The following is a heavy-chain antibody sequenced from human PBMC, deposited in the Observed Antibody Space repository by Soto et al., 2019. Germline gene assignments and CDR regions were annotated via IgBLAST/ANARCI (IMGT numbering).Heavy chain of an antibody. J-gene: IGHJ2*01. CDR1: GGTFSSYA. CDR3: ASQQTDCSGGSCYSHYRYWYFDV. CDR2: IIPIFGTA. D-gene: IGHD2-15*01. Sequence: SVKVSCKASGGTFSSYAISWVRQAPGQGLEWMGGIIPIFGTANYAQKFQGRVTITADESTSTAYMELSSLRSEDTAVYYCASQQTDCSGGSCYSHYRYWYFDVWGRGTLVTVSS. V-gene: IGHV1-69*13.